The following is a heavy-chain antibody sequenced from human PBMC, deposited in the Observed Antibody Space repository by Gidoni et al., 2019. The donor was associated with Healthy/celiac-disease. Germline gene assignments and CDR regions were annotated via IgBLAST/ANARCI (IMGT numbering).Heavy chain of an antibody. CDR3: TTTYSGSYYRKTHFQH. CDR2: IKSKTDGGTT. V-gene: IGHV3-15*01. Sequence: EVQLVESGGGLVKPGGSLRLSCAASGFTFSNAWMSWVRQAPGKGLEWVGRIKSKTDGGTTDYAAPVKGRFTISREDSKNTLYLQMNSLKTEDTAVYYCTTTYSGSYYRKTHFQHWGQGTLVTVSS. CDR1: GFTFSNAW. D-gene: IGHD1-26*01. J-gene: IGHJ1*01.